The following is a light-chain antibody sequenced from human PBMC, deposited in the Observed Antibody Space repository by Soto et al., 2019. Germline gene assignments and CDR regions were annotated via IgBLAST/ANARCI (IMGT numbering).Light chain of an antibody. Sequence: EILMTQSQGTLSLSPGERATLSCGASQSVSSSTYLAWYQQKLGQAPRLLIYDASSRATGIPDRLSGRGSGTDFTLTISRLEPEDFAVYYCQQYGSSPITFGHGTRLEIK. CDR1: QSVSSSTY. V-gene: IGKV3-20*01. CDR3: QQYGSSPIT. CDR2: DAS. J-gene: IGKJ5*01.